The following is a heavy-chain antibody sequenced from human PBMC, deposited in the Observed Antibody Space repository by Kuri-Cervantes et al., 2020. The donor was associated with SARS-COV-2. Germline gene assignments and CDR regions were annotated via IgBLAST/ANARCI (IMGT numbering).Heavy chain of an antibody. CDR3: ARHSGGGDDAFDI. CDR2: IYYSGST. D-gene: IGHD2-21*01. Sequence: GSLRLSCTVSGGSISSSSYYWGWIRQPPGKGLEWIGSIYYSGSTYYNPSLKSRVTISVDTSKNQFSLKLSSVTAADTAVYYCARHSGGGDDAFDIRGQGTMVTVSS. CDR1: GGSISSSSYY. V-gene: IGHV4-39*01. J-gene: IGHJ3*02.